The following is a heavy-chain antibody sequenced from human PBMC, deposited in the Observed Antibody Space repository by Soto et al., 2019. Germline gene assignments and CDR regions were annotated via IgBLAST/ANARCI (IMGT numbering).Heavy chain of an antibody. CDR3: ATGRLYSGPENFEY. CDR1: GFSFSNYG. Sequence: QRLSCAASGFSFSNYGMHWVRQAPYKGLEWVAAMSYDGSDKYYGDSVKGRFTISRDNSKNTVYLQMNSVRPEDTALYYCATGRLYSGPENFEYWGEGTLVTVS. CDR2: MSYDGSDK. J-gene: IGHJ4*02. D-gene: IGHD1-26*01. V-gene: IGHV3-30*03.